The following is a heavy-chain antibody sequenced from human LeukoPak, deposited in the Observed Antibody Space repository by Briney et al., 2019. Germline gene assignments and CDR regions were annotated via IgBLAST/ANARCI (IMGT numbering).Heavy chain of an antibody. V-gene: IGHV4-4*07. CDR3: AREHSGYDSYYYYYMDV. CDR1: GGSISSYY. Sequence: SETLSLTCTVSGGSISSYYWSWMRQPAGKGLEWIGRIYTSGSTNYNPSLKSRVTMSVDTSKNQFSLQLSSVTAADTAVYYCAREHSGYDSYYYYYMDVWGKGTTVTVSS. J-gene: IGHJ6*03. D-gene: IGHD5-12*01. CDR2: IYTSGST.